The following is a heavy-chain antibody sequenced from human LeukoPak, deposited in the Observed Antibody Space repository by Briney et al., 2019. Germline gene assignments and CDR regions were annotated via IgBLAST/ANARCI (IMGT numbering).Heavy chain of an antibody. D-gene: IGHD6-13*01. CDR3: ASVTLLFSSWSRGGMDV. Sequence: GESLKISCKGSGYSFTSYWIGWVRQMPGKGLEWMGIIYPGDSDTRYSPSFQGQVTVSADKSISTAYLQWSSLKASDTAMYYCASVTLLFSSWSRGGMDVWGQGTTVTVSS. J-gene: IGHJ6*02. CDR2: IYPGDSDT. CDR1: GYSFTSYW. V-gene: IGHV5-51*01.